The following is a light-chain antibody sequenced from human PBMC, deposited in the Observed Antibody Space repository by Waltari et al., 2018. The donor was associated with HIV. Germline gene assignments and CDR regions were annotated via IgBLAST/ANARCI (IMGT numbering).Light chain of an antibody. V-gene: IGKV4-1*01. CDR3: HQYYTTPPT. J-gene: IGKJ4*01. Sequence: DSVMTQSPDSLSVSLGAMATTICTFRQSVLNKFNDKSYLAWYQQRPGQPPKLLIYWSSTRGSGVPDRFSGSGSGTDFTLTISSLQAEDVAVYYCHQYYTTPPTFGGGTKVEIK. CDR1: QSVLNKFNDKSY. CDR2: WSS.